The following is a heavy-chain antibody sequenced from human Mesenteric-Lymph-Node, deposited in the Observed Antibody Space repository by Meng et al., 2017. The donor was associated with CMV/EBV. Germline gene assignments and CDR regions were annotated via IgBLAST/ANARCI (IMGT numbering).Heavy chain of an antibody. Sequence: ASVKVSCKASGYTFTSYDINWVRQATGQGLEWMGWMNPNSGNTGYAQKFQGRVTITTDTSTTTVYMELRSLRSDDTAVYYRARDGQLGYGMDFWGQGTTVTVSS. D-gene: IGHD3-16*01. CDR2: MNPNSGNT. CDR1: GYTFTSYD. V-gene: IGHV1-8*02. J-gene: IGHJ6*02. CDR3: ARDGQLGYGMDF.